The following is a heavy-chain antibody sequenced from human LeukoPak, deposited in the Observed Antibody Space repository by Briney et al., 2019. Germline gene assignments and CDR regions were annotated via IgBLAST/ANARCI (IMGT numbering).Heavy chain of an antibody. V-gene: IGHV4-38-2*02. CDR2: IYHSGRT. Sequence: SETLSLTCTVSGYSISTGYYWDWIRQPPGKGLEWIGIIYHSGRTDYNPSLKSRVTISEDTSKNQFSLKLSSVTAADTAVYYCARDSGTTGEVKFDPWGQGTLVTVSS. CDR3: ARDSGTTGEVKFDP. CDR1: GYSISTGYY. J-gene: IGHJ5*02. D-gene: IGHD3-10*01.